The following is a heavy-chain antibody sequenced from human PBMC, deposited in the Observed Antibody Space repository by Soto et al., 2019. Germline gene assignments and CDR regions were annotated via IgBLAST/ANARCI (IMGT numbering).Heavy chain of an antibody. CDR3: ARESEDLTSNFDY. CDR2: ISSTTNYI. V-gene: IGHV3-21*06. J-gene: IGHJ4*02. CDR1: GFTFTRYI. Sequence: GGSLRLFCAASGFTFTRYIMNWVRQAPGKGLEWVSSISSTTNYIYYGDSMKGRFTISRDNAKNSLYLEMNSLRAEDTAVYYCARESEDLTSNFDYWGQGTLVTVSS.